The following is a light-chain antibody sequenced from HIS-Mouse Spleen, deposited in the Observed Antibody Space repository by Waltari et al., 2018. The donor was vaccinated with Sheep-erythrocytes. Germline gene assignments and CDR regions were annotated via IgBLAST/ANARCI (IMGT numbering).Light chain of an antibody. CDR3: QTWGTGIPWV. CDR2: LNSDGRH. Sequence: QLVLTQSPSASASLGASVKLTCTLSSGHSSYAIAWHQQQPEKGPRYLMKLNSDGRHSKGDGLPDRFSGSSSGAERYLTISSLQSEDEADYYCQTWGTGIPWVFGGGTKLTVL. CDR1: SGHSSYA. J-gene: IGLJ3*02. V-gene: IGLV4-69*01.